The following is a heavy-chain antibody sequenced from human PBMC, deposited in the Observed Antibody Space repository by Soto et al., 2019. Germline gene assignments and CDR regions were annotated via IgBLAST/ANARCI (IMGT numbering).Heavy chain of an antibody. CDR1: GFTFSSYA. CDR3: AKDLANVYSSSSRYFDY. J-gene: IGHJ4*02. D-gene: IGHD6-6*01. Sequence: GGSLRLSCAASGFTFSSYAMSWVRQAPGKGLEWVSAISGSGGSTYYADSVKGRFTISRDNSKNTLYLQMNSLRAEDTAVYYCAKDLANVYSSSSRYFDYWGQGTLVTVSS. CDR2: ISGSGGST. V-gene: IGHV3-23*01.